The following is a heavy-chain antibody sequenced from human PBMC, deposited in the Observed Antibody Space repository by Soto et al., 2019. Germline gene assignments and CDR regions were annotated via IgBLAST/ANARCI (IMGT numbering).Heavy chain of an antibody. CDR3: AKGGSGYGSYYYMDV. V-gene: IGHV3-23*01. Sequence: GGSLRLSCAASGFTFSSYAMSWVRQAPGKGLEWVSAISGSGGSTYYADSVKGRFTISRDNSKNTLYLQMNSLRAEDTAVYYCAKGGSGYGSYYYMDVWGKGTTVTVSS. CDR1: GFTFSSYA. J-gene: IGHJ6*03. CDR2: ISGSGGST. D-gene: IGHD5-12*01.